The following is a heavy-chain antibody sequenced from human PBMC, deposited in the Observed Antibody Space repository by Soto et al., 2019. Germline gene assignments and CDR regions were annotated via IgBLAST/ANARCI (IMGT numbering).Heavy chain of an antibody. CDR1: GFTVSSHY. CDR3: ARASGYNSSWYLFQH. Sequence: EVQLVESGGGLVQPGGSLRLSCAASGFTVSSHYMSWVRQAPGKGLEWVSVLYSGGTTYYAESVKGRVTISRDNSKNTLLLQMNSLRAEDTAVYYCARASGYNSSWYLFQHWGQGTLVTVSS. V-gene: IGHV3-66*01. CDR2: LYSGGTT. D-gene: IGHD6-13*01. J-gene: IGHJ1*01.